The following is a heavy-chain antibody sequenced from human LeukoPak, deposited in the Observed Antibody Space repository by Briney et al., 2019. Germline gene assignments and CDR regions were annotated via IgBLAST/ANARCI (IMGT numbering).Heavy chain of an antibody. Sequence: GGPLRLSCAASGFTFSSYSMNWVRQAPGKGLEWVSSISSSSSYIYYADSVKGRFTISRDNAKNSLYLQMNSLRAEDTAVYYCARSCGGDCYSVDAFDIWGQGTMVTVSS. CDR2: ISSSSSYI. CDR1: GFTFSSYS. D-gene: IGHD2-21*02. J-gene: IGHJ3*02. CDR3: ARSCGGDCYSVDAFDI. V-gene: IGHV3-21*01.